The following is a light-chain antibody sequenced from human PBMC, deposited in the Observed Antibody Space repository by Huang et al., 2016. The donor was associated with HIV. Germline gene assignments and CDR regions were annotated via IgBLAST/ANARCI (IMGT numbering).Light chain of an antibody. CDR3: QQYHSSPVT. J-gene: IGKJ5*01. Sequence: IVLTQSPGTLSVSPGERAALSCRASQSISRSYLVWYQQKPGQAPRLLIDGASSRATGIPDRFSGSGSGRDFTLTISRLEPEDFAVYFCQQYHSSPVTFGQGTRLEIK. CDR1: QSISRSY. CDR2: GAS. V-gene: IGKV3-20*01.